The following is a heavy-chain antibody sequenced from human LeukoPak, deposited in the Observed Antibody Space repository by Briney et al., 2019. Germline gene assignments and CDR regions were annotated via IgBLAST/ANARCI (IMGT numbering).Heavy chain of an antibody. CDR3: ARILGYCSGGSCYGYYYGMDV. Sequence: GGSLRLSCAASGSTFSSYGMHWVRQAPGKGLEWVAVIWYDGSNKYYADSVKGRFTISRDNSKNTLYLQMNSLRAEDTAVYYCARILGYCSGGSCYGYYYGMDVWGQGTTVTVSS. CDR1: GSTFSSYG. J-gene: IGHJ6*02. D-gene: IGHD2-15*01. V-gene: IGHV3-33*01. CDR2: IWYDGSNK.